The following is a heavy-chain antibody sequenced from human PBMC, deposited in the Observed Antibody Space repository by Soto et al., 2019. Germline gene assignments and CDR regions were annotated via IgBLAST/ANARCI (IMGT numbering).Heavy chain of an antibody. J-gene: IGHJ6*02. CDR2: IHGGTGQA. Sequence: ASVKVSCKASGYTFSTHAMHWVRQAPGQSLEWMGWIHGGTGQAKHSHRFQDRVSITRDTSASTAYMELSSLRSEDTAVYYCARGKGMEENYYYYGLDIWGQGTTVTVSS. V-gene: IGHV1-3*01. CDR3: ARGKGMEENYYYYGLDI. D-gene: IGHD1-1*01. CDR1: GYTFSTHA.